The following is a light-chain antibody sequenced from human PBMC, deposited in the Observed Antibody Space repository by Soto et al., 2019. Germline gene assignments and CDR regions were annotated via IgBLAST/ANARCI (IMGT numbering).Light chain of an antibody. J-gene: IGKJ2*01. CDR3: QQYNNLYT. V-gene: IGKV1-5*03. CDR1: QSISSW. Sequence: DIQMTQSPSTLSASVVDRVTITCRASQSISSWLAWYQQKPGKAPKLLIYKASSLESGVPSRFSGSGSGTEFTLTISSLQPDDFATYYCQQYNNLYTFGQGTKVDIK. CDR2: KAS.